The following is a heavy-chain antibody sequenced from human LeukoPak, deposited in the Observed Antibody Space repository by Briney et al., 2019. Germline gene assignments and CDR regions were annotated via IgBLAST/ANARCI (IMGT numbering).Heavy chain of an antibody. Sequence: PGRSLTLSCAASGCAFNTYAMHWVRQPPGQGLEWVALIWHDGSHKFYSNSVRGHITISRDNSKNTASLQMDNLRHEDTAVYYCGRDIFGSGSYPDFWGRGTLVSV. D-gene: IGHD3-10*01. CDR2: IWHDGSHK. CDR3: GRDIFGSGSYPDF. J-gene: IGHJ4*02. CDR1: GCAFNTYA. V-gene: IGHV3-33*01.